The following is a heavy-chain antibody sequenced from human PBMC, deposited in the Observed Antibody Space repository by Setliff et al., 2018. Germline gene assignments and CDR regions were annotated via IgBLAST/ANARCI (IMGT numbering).Heavy chain of an antibody. CDR1: GITFTSYA. CDR2: VSVSGDNT. Sequence: GGSLRLSCVASGITFTSYAMSWVRQAPGKGLEWVSTVSVSGDNTYYTDSVKGRFTTSRDNSKNTVSLQMNSLRAEDTAIYYCAKDKDVRVDYFDYWGPGTLVTVSS. D-gene: IGHD3-10*01. V-gene: IGHV3-23*01. J-gene: IGHJ4*02. CDR3: AKDKDVRVDYFDY.